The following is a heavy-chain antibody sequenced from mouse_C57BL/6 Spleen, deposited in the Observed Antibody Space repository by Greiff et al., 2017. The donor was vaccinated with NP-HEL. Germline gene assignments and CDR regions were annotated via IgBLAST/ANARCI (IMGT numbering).Heavy chain of an antibody. V-gene: IGHV1-82*01. CDR1: GYAFSSSW. CDR3: ARWDDYDWYFDV. Sequence: QVQLQQSGPELVKPGASVKISCKASGYAFSSSWMNWVKQRPGKGLEWIGRIYPGDGDTNYKGKFKGKATLTADKSSSTAYMQLSSLTSEDSAVYFCARWDDYDWYFDVWGTGTTVTVSS. D-gene: IGHD2-4*01. CDR2: IYPGDGDT. J-gene: IGHJ1*03.